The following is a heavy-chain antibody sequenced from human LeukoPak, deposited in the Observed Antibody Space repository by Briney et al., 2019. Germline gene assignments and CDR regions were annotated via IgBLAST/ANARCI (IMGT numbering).Heavy chain of an antibody. Sequence: SVKVSCKASGGTFSSYAISWVRHAPGQGLEWMGGIIPIFGTANYAQKFQGRVTITTDESTSTAYMELSSLRSEDTGVYYCARPSTYCGGDCYSNPLDYWGQGTLVTVSS. J-gene: IGHJ4*02. CDR2: IIPIFGTA. CDR1: GGTFSSYA. V-gene: IGHV1-69*05. D-gene: IGHD2-21*02. CDR3: ARPSTYCGGDCYSNPLDY.